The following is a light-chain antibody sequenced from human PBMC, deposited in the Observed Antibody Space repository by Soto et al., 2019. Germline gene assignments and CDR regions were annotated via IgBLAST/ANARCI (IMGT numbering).Light chain of an antibody. CDR1: SSDVATYNL. CDR3: CSYAGTFAI. Sequence: QSVLTQPASVSGSPGQSITISCTGTSSDVATYNLVSWYQQHPGKAPKLMIYEGSKRPSGVSNRLSGSKSGNTASLTISGLQAEDEAYYYCCSYAGTFAIFGGGTKLTVL. V-gene: IGLV2-23*01. CDR2: EGS. J-gene: IGLJ2*01.